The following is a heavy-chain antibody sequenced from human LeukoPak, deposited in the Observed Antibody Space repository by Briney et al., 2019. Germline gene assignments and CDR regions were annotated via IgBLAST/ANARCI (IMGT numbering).Heavy chain of an antibody. J-gene: IGHJ4*02. CDR1: GGTFSSYA. V-gene: IGHV1-69*04. Sequence: VASVKVSCKASGGTFSSYAISWVRQAPGQGLEWMGRIIPILGIANYAQKFQGRVTMTRDTSTSTVYMELSSLRSEDTAVYYCARAGNRDSPIDYWGQGTLVTVSS. CDR3: ARAGNRDSPIDY. CDR2: IIPILGIA. D-gene: IGHD3-22*01.